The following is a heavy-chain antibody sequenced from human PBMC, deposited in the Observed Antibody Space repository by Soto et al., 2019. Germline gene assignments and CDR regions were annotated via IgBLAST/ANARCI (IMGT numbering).Heavy chain of an antibody. CDR2: INQSETT. D-gene: IGHD6-13*01. J-gene: IGHJ6*02. CDR1: GGSFSGYY. Sequence: SETLSLTCAVYGGSFSGYYWTWIRQPPGKGLEWIGEINQSETTNYNPSLKSRVTVSVDMSKNHFALNLRSVTAADTAVYYCARQGIARPYYYGMDVWGQGTTVTVSS. CDR3: ARQGIARPYYYGMDV. V-gene: IGHV4-34*01.